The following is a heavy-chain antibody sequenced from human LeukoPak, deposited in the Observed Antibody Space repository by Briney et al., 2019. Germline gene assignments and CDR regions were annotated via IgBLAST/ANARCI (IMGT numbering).Heavy chain of an antibody. V-gene: IGHV1-8*01. J-gene: IGHJ5*02. Sequence: ASVKVSCKASGYTFTSYDINWVRQATGQGLEWMGWMNPNSGNTGYAQKFQGRVTMTTDTSTSTAYMELRSLRSDDTAVYYCARDRPDYYDSSGYGMNWFDPWGQGTLVTVSS. CDR3: ARDRPDYYDSSGYGMNWFDP. CDR2: MNPNSGNT. D-gene: IGHD3-22*01. CDR1: GYTFTSYD.